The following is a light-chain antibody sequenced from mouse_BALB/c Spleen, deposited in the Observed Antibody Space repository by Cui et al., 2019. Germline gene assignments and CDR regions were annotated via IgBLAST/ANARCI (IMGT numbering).Light chain of an antibody. CDR3: QQWSSYPLT. Sequence: LTHSPRIIPSSPGEKVTMTCSASLSVSYLYWYQQKPGSSPRLLIYDTPTLASGVPARLGGSGSGTFYSFTIRRMEVEVGVTYYCQQWSSYPLTFGAGTKLELK. CDR1: LSVSY. CDR2: DTP. J-gene: IGKJ5*01. V-gene: IGKV4-55*01.